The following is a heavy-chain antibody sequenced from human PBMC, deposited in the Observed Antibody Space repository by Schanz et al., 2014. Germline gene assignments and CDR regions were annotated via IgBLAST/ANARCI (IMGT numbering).Heavy chain of an antibody. CDR2: IIPILGIA. CDR1: GYTFSDYY. Sequence: QVQLVQSGAEVKKPGASVKVSCKASGYTFSDYYIHWVRQAPGQGLEWMGRIIPILGIANYAQKFQGRVTMTRDTSTSTVYMELSSLRSEDTAVYYCASALTTWGGMDVWGQGTTVTVSS. CDR3: ASALTTWGGMDV. V-gene: IGHV1-46*01. J-gene: IGHJ6*02. D-gene: IGHD4-4*01.